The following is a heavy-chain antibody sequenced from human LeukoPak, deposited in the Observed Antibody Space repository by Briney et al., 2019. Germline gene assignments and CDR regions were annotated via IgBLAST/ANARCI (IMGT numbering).Heavy chain of an antibody. J-gene: IGHJ3*02. CDR2: IKQDGSEK. CDR1: GFTFSSYW. V-gene: IGHV3-7*01. CDR3: ARDSSSRDDAFDI. Sequence: GGSLRLSCAASGFTFSSYWMSWVRQAPGKGLEWVANIKQDGSEKYYVDSVKGRFTISRDNAKNSLYLQMNSLRAEDTAVYYCARDSSSRDDAFDIWGQGTMVTVSS. D-gene: IGHD6-6*01.